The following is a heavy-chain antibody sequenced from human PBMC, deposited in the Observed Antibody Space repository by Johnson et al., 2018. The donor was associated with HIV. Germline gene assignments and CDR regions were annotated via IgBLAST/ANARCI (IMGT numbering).Heavy chain of an antibody. CDR1: GFTFSSYG. CDR3: ARDEWSRSSGDAFDI. J-gene: IGHJ3*02. CDR2: ISYDGSNK. Sequence: QVQLVESGGGVVQPGRSLRLSCAASGFTFSSYGMNWVRQAPGKGLEWVAVISYDGSNKYYADSVKGRFTISRDNSKNTLYLQMNSLRPEDTAVYYCARDEWSRSSGDAFDIWGQGTMVTVSS. V-gene: IGHV3-30*03. D-gene: IGHD6-6*01.